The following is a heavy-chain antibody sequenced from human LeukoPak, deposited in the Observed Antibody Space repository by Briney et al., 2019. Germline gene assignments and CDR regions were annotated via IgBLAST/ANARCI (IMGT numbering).Heavy chain of an antibody. CDR1: GYTFTGYY. J-gene: IGHJ4*02. Sequence: GASVKVSCKASGYTFTGYYIHWVRQAPGQGLEWMGWINPNSGGTNSAQKFQGRVTMTRDTSVSTAYMDLSRLISDDTAVYCCAGSFGSGSYYHFDYWGQGTLVTVSS. CDR3: AGSFGSGSYYHFDY. CDR2: INPNSGGT. D-gene: IGHD3-10*01. V-gene: IGHV1-2*02.